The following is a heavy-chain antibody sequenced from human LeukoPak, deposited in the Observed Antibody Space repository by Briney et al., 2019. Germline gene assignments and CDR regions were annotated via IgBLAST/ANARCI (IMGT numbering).Heavy chain of an antibody. CDR3: AKGDGDYDHYFDY. V-gene: IGHV4/OR15-8*01. D-gene: IGHD4-17*01. Sequence: SETLSLTCAVSGGSISRTNWWSWVRQPPGKGLEWIGEVYHSGSSNYNPSLKSRGTISVDKSKNQFSLRLSSVTAADTAVYYCAKGDGDYDHYFDYWGQGTLVTVSS. CDR2: VYHSGSS. J-gene: IGHJ4*02. CDR1: GGSISRTNW.